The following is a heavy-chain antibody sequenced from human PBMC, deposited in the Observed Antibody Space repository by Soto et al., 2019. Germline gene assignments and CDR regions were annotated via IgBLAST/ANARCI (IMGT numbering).Heavy chain of an antibody. CDR2: ISSSGSTI. CDR1: GFTFSSYE. CDR3: ARARYDRFDP. J-gene: IGHJ5*02. V-gene: IGHV3-48*03. D-gene: IGHD1-1*01. Sequence: EVQLVESGGGLVQPGGSLRLSCAASGFTFSSYEMNWVRQAPGKGLEWVSYISSSGSTIYYADSVKGRFTISRDNDKNSLYLQMNSLRAEDTAVYYCARARYDRFDPWGQGTLVTVSS.